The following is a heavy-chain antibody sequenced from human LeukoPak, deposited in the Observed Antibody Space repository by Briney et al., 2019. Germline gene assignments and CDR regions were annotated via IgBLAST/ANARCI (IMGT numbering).Heavy chain of an antibody. D-gene: IGHD1-1*01. CDR3: AREVQLERLGFGKEGSAFDY. CDR2: ISSSGTPK. J-gene: IGHJ4*02. Sequence: GGSLRLSCGASGFIFSDYYMSWIRQAPGKGLEWISYISSSGTPKYYADSVKGRFTISRDNAKKSLFLQMNSLRDEDTAVYYCAREVQLERLGFGKEGSAFDYWGQGTLVTVSS. V-gene: IGHV3-11*01. CDR1: GFIFSDYY.